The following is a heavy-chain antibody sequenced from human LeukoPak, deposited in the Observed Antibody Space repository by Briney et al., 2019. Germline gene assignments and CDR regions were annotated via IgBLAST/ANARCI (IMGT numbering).Heavy chain of an antibody. CDR2: ISGSGGST. CDR3: AKDLYDSSGYFDY. Sequence: PGGSLRLSCAVSGFTFINYPMSWVRQAPGKGLEWVSAISGSGGSTYYADSVKGRFTISRDNSKNTLYLQMNSLRAEDTAVYYCAKDLYDSSGYFDYWGQGTLVTVSS. D-gene: IGHD3-22*01. J-gene: IGHJ4*02. V-gene: IGHV3-23*01. CDR1: GFTFINYP.